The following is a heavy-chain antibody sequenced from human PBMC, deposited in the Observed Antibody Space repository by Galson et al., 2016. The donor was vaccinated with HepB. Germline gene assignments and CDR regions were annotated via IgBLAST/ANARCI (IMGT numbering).Heavy chain of an antibody. Sequence: ETLSLTCTVSGDSINSGSYYWAWIRQSPGKGLEWIGTIFYTGTTYYNPSLKSRVTISVDTSKNQFSLKLTSVTAADTAVYYCARAPTYYYDRSGYYYPRAHFDYWGQGTLVTVSS. J-gene: IGHJ4*02. CDR3: ARAPTYYYDRSGYYYPRAHFDY. D-gene: IGHD3-22*01. CDR1: GDSINSGSYY. CDR2: IFYTGTT. V-gene: IGHV4-39*07.